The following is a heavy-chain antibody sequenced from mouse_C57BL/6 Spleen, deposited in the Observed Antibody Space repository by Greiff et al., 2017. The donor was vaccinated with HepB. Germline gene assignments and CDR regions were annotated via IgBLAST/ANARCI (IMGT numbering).Heavy chain of an antibody. Sequence: VKLQQPGAELVMPGASVKLSCKASGYTFTSYWMHWVKQRPGQGLEWIGEIDPSDSYTNYNQKFKGKSTLTVDKSSSTAYMQLSSLTSEDSAVYYCAREGLRGYFDVWGTGTTVTVSS. CDR2: IDPSDSYT. J-gene: IGHJ1*03. D-gene: IGHD2-4*01. V-gene: IGHV1-69*01. CDR1: GYTFTSYW. CDR3: AREGLRGYFDV.